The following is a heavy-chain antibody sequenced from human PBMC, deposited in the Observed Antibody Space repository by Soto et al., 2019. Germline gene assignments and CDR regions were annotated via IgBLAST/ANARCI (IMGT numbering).Heavy chain of an antibody. J-gene: IGHJ4*02. D-gene: IGHD2-21*02. CDR3: ARSIVVVTALDY. CDR1: GYTFTSYA. CDR2: INAGNGNT. V-gene: IGHV1-3*05. Sequence: QVQLVQSGAEEKKPGASVKVSCKASGYTFTSYAMHWVRQAPGQRLEWMGWINAGNGNTKYSQKVQGRVTITRDTSASTAYIELSSLRSEDTAVYYCARSIVVVTALDYWGQGTLVTVSS.